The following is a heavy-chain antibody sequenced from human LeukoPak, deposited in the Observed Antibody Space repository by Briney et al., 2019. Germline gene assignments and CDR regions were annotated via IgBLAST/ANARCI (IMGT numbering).Heavy chain of an antibody. CDR3: AKDKEGGYYFDY. CDR2: ISYDGSNK. CDR1: GFTFSSYG. V-gene: IGHV3-30*18. J-gene: IGHJ4*02. Sequence: GRSLRLSCAASGFTFSSYGMHWVRQAPGKGLEWVAVISYDGSNKYYADSVKGRFTISRDNSKNTLYLQMNSLRAEDTAVYYCAKDKEGGYYFDYWGQGTLVTVSS. D-gene: IGHD3-16*01.